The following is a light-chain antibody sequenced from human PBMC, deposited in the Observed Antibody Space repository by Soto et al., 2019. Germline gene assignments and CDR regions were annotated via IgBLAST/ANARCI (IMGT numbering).Light chain of an antibody. V-gene: IGLV2-14*01. J-gene: IGLJ1*01. Sequence: QSVLTQPASVSGSPGQSITISCTGTISEVGGYNYVSWYQQHPVKAPKLLIYDVSNRPSGVSNRVSGSKSGNTASLTISGLQAEDEADYYCSSYTSSSTPYVFGTGTKLTVL. CDR2: DVS. CDR3: SSYTSSSTPYV. CDR1: ISEVGGYNY.